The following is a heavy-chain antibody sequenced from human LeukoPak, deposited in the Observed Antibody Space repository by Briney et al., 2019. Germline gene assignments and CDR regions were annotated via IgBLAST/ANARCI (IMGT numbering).Heavy chain of an antibody. V-gene: IGHV1-18*01. CDR3: ARDKPEFGEFDY. D-gene: IGHD3-10*01. CDR1: GGTFSSYA. Sequence: EASVKVSCKASGGTFSSYAISWVRQAPGQGLEWMGWISAYNGNANYAQKLQGRVTMTTDTSTSTAYMELRSLRSDDTAVYYCARDKPEFGEFDYWGQGTLVTVSS. J-gene: IGHJ4*02. CDR2: ISAYNGNA.